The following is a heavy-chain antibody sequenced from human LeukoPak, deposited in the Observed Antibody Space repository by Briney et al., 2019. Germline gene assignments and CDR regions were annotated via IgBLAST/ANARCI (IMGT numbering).Heavy chain of an antibody. J-gene: IGHJ3*02. CDR2: ISASGTDT. CDR1: GFTLSNYA. Sequence: GGSLRLSCAASGFTLSNYATTWVRQAPGKGLEWVSAISASGTDTYYADSVKGRFTISRDTSKNTVYLQMNSLRAEDTAVYYCAKVGGSYGGYAFDIWGQGTMVTVSS. CDR3: AKVGGSYGGYAFDI. V-gene: IGHV3-23*01. D-gene: IGHD1-26*01.